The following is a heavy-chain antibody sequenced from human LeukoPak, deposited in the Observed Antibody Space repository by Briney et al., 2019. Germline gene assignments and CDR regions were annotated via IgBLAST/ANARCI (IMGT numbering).Heavy chain of an antibody. D-gene: IGHD3-22*01. CDR1: GGSISSFY. V-gene: IGHV4-59*08. J-gene: IGHJ4*02. Sequence: KPSETLSLTCVVSGGSISSFYWSWVRQPPGKGLEWVGYISYRGGTTYNPSLKRRVSMSIDTSKNQFSLRLSSVTAADTALYYCARVGDTSGYFYYFDYWGQGTLVTVSS. CDR2: ISYRGGT. CDR3: ARVGDTSGYFYYFDY.